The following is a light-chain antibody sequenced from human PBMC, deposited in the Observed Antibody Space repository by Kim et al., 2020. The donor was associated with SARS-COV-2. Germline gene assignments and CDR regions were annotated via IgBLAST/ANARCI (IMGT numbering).Light chain of an antibody. J-gene: IGLJ2*01. Sequence: VALRQTARITCGGNNIGSKNVHWYQQKPGQAPVLVIYRDSNRPSGIPERFSGSNSGNTATLTISRAQAGDEADYYCQVWDSSTVVFGGGTQLTVL. CDR3: QVWDSSTVV. V-gene: IGLV3-9*01. CDR2: RDS. CDR1: NIGSKN.